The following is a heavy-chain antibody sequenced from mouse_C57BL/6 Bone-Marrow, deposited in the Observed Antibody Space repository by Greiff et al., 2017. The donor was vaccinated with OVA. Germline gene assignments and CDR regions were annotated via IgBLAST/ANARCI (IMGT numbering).Heavy chain of an antibody. CDR3: TRVYYGSSYLDY. CDR2: ISSGGDYI. Sequence: EVKLVESGEGLVKPGGSLKLSCAASGFTSSSYAMSWVRQTPEKRLEWVAYISSGGDYIYYADTVKGRFTISRDNARNTLYLQMSSLKSEDTAMYYCTRVYYGSSYLDYWGQGTTLTVSS. D-gene: IGHD1-1*01. CDR1: GFTSSSYA. J-gene: IGHJ2*01. V-gene: IGHV5-9-1*02.